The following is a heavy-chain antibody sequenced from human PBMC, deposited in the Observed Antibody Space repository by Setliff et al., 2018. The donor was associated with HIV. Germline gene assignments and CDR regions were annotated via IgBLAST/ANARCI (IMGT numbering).Heavy chain of an antibody. CDR3: ARANSIKGYSYGPDAFAI. CDR1: GGSISTYY. J-gene: IGHJ3*02. V-gene: IGHV4-59*01. CDR2: IFYSGST. Sequence: SETLFLTCTVSGGSISTYYWNWIRQPPGRGPEWIGYIFYSGSTNYNPSLKSRVTISVDTSKNQFSLNLSSVTAADTAVYYCARANSIKGYSYGPDAFAIWGQGTLVTVSS. D-gene: IGHD5-18*01.